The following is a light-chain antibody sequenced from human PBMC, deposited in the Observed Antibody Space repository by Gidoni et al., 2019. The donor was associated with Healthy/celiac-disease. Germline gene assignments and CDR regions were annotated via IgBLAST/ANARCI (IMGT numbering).Light chain of an antibody. CDR1: SSNTGSNT. V-gene: IGLV1-44*01. Sequence: QSVLTQPPSASVPPGLRVTLSFSGSSSNTGSNTVNWYQQLPGTAPKLLIYSNNQRPSGVPDRFSGSKSGTSASLAISGLQSEDEADYYCAAWDDSLNGVVFGGGTKLTVL. CDR2: SNN. J-gene: IGLJ2*01. CDR3: AAWDDSLNGVV.